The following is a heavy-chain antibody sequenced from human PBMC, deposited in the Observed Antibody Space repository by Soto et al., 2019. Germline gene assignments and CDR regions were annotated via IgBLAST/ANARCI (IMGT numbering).Heavy chain of an antibody. Sequence: PGESLKISCKGFGYTFTRYWIGWVRQMPGKVLDWMGIIYPGDSDTRYSPSFQGQVTISADKSTSTAHLQWSSLKASDTAMYYCARPQRTAGTDEFDVWGQGXMVTV. V-gene: IGHV5-51*01. D-gene: IGHD1-1*01. CDR2: IYPGDSDT. CDR3: ARPQRTAGTDEFDV. CDR1: GYTFTRYW. J-gene: IGHJ3*01.